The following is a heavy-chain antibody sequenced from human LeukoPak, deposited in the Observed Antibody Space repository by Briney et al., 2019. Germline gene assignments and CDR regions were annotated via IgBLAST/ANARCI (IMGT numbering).Heavy chain of an antibody. V-gene: IGHV1-69*06. CDR3: ARDLFVGSNNGLGY. CDR2: FIPTLNTA. CDR1: GDTFVSYA. Sequence: SLKVFCKASGDTFVSYAVSWVRQAPGPGCEWMGRFIPTLNTATYEQNCQGRVTTSADKSTSTAYMELSSLRSDDTAVYYCARDLFVGSNNGLGYWGQGTLVTVSS. D-gene: IGHD2/OR15-2a*01. J-gene: IGHJ4*02.